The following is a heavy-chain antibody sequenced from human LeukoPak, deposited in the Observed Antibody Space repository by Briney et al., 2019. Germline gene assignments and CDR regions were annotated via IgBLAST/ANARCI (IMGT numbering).Heavy chain of an antibody. V-gene: IGHV3-20*04. J-gene: IGHJ4*02. CDR1: GFTFDDYG. CDR3: ANAYGSGSRGSFFVY. D-gene: IGHD3-10*01. Sequence: GGSLRLSCAASGFTFDDYGMSWVRQAPGKGLEWVSSINWNGTSTNYADSVKGRFTISRDNAKNSLYLQMNSLRAEDTAVYYCANAYGSGSRGSFFVYWGQGTLVTVSS. CDR2: INWNGTST.